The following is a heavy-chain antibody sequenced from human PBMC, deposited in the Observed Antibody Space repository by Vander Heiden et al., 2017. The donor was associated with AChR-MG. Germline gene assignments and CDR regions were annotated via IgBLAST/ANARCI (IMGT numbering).Heavy chain of an antibody. J-gene: IGHJ4*02. Sequence: QVQLVESGGGVVQPGRSLRLSCAASGFTGSSYAMHWGRQAPGKGLEWVAVISYDGSNKYYADSVKGRFTSSRDKSKNTLYLQMNSLRAEDTAVYYCARDIEYSSSSLDYWGQGTLVTVSS. CDR1: GFTGSSYA. CDR2: ISYDGSNK. D-gene: IGHD6-6*01. CDR3: ARDIEYSSSSLDY. V-gene: IGHV3-30-3*01.